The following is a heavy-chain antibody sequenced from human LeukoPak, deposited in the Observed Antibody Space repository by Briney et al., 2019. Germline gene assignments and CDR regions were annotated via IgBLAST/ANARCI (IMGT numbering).Heavy chain of an antibody. J-gene: IGHJ4*02. D-gene: IGHD2-15*01. CDR1: GYSFTSYW. CDR2: IYPDDSDT. V-gene: IGHV5-51*01. Sequence: GESLKISCKGSGYSFTSYWIGWVRQLPGKGLEWMGIIYPDDSDTIYSPSFQGQVTISADKSISTAYLQWSSLKASDTAMYYCARRSVVVVAATQDLAYYFDYWGQGTLVTVSS. CDR3: ARRSVVVVAATQDLAYYFDY.